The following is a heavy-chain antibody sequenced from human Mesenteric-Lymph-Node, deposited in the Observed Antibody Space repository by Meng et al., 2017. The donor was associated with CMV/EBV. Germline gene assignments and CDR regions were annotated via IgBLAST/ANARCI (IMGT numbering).Heavy chain of an antibody. V-gene: IGHV3-48*04. J-gene: IGHJ4*02. CDR2: ISTSSRTI. Sequence: GESLKISCAASGFIFSNYWMNWVRQAPGKGLECVSYISTSSRTIYYADSVKGRYTISRDNAKNSLYLQMNSLRAEDTAVYYCADGSSWYNWGQGTLVTVSS. CDR3: ADGSSWYN. D-gene: IGHD6-13*01. CDR1: GFIFSNYW.